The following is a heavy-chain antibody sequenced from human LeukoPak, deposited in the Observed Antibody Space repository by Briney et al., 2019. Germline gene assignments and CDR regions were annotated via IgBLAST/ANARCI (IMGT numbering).Heavy chain of an antibody. CDR1: GFTFSSYD. D-gene: IGHD1-26*01. J-gene: IGHJ4*02. CDR2: IGTAGDT. V-gene: IGHV3-13*01. CDR3: ARRVYSGNRLDD. Sequence: PGGSLRLSCAASGFTFSSYDMYWVRQATGKGLEWVSAIGTAGDTYYPGSVKGRFTISRENAKNSLYLQMNSLRVGDTAVYYCARRVYSGNRLDDWGQGILVTVSS.